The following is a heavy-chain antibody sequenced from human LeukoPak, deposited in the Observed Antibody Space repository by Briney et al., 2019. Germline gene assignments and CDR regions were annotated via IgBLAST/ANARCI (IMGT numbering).Heavy chain of an antibody. J-gene: IGHJ4*02. CDR1: GFTFSSYG. CDR2: IWYDGSNK. Sequence: GGSLRLSCAASGFTFSSYGMHWVRQAPGNGLEWLAVIWYDGSNKYYADSVKGRFTISRDNSKNTLYLQMNSLRAEDTAVYYCARGPHSVVVTATDYWGQGTLVTVSS. V-gene: IGHV3-33*01. CDR3: ARGPHSVVVTATDY. D-gene: IGHD2-21*02.